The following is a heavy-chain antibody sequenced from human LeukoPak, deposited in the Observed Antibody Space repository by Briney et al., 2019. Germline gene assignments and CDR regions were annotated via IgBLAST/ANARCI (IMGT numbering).Heavy chain of an antibody. D-gene: IGHD5-18*01. J-gene: IGHJ4*02. CDR1: GGSISSGGYY. V-gene: IGHV4-61*08. CDR3: ARADTAMVPTFDY. CDR2: IYYSGST. Sequence: SETLSLTCTVSGGSISSGGYYWSWIRQPPGKGLEWIGYIYYSGSTNYNPSLKSRVTISVDTSKNQFSLKLSSVTAADTAVYYCARADTAMVPTFDYWGQGTLVTVSS.